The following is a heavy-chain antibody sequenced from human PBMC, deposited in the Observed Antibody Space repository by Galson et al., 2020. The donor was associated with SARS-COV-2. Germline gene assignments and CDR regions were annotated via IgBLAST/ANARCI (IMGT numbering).Heavy chain of an antibody. J-gene: IGHJ4*02. CDR2: IYYSGST. Sequence: SETLSLTCTVSGGSISSSSYNWGWIRQPPGKGLEWIGSIYYSGSTYYNPSLKSRVTISVDTSKNQFSLKLSSVTAADTAVYYCASQIDHYDFWSGEGYFDYWGQGTLVTVSS. CDR1: GGSISSSSYN. V-gene: IGHV4-39*01. CDR3: ASQIDHYDFWSGEGYFDY. D-gene: IGHD3-3*01.